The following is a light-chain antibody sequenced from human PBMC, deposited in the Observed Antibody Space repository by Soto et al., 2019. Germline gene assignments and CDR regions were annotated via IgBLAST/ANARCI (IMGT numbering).Light chain of an antibody. J-gene: IGKJ5*01. CDR1: QSVSSSY. Sequence: EIVLTQSPGTLSLSPGERATLSCRASQSVSSSYLAWHQQNPGQAPRLLIYGASTRATGIPARFSGSGSGTEFTLTIRSLQSEDFAVYYCQQYNNWPITFGQGTRLEIK. CDR3: QQYNNWPIT. CDR2: GAS. V-gene: IGKV3-15*01.